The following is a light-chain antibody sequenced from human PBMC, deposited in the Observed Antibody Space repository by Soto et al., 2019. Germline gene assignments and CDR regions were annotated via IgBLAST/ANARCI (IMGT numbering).Light chain of an antibody. CDR3: QQYGTYSYT. CDR1: QSISSW. CDR2: KAS. V-gene: IGKV1-5*03. J-gene: IGKJ2*01. Sequence: DIQMPQYHSTLSASVGDRFTITCRAIQSISSWLAWYQKKPGKAPKLLIYKASSLESGVPSRFSGSGSGTELTITISSLQPDDFATYHCQQYGTYSYTFGQGTKLEIK.